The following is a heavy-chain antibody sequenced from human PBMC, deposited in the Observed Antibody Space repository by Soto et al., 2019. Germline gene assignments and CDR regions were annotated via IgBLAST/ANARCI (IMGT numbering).Heavy chain of an antibody. CDR3: AREDTAMSSFDY. D-gene: IGHD5-18*01. V-gene: IGHV4-31*03. CDR1: GGSISSGGYY. CDR2: IYYSGST. J-gene: IGHJ4*02. Sequence: PSETLSLTCTVSGGSISSGGYYWSWIRQHPGKGLEWIGYIYYSGSTYYNPSLKSRVTISVDTSKNQFSLKLSSVTAADTAVYYCAREDTAMSSFDYWGQGTRGTVSA.